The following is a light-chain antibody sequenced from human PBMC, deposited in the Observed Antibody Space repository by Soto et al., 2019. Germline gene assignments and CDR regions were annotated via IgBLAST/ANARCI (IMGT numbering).Light chain of an antibody. V-gene: IGKV1-33*01. CDR1: QSISSY. Sequence: DIQMTQSPSSLCAPVGDRVTVTWRASQSISSYLNWYQQKPGKPPKVLIYDASNVEAGVPSRFSGSGSGTDFSFTISSLQPEDIATYYCQKYDNLPLNCGGGNKGGIK. CDR3: QKYDNLPLN. CDR2: DAS. J-gene: IGKJ4*01.